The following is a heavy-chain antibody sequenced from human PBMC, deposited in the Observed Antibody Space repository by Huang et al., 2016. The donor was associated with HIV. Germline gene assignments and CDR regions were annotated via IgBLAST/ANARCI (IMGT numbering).Heavy chain of an antibody. Sequence: QVQLVQSGAEMKKPGASVKVSCQASGYNFKNFAISWVRQAPGQGHECIGWISGYNGYTIYSQRLQGIVNMTTDKPTRSAFMEVRNLRSDDTAVYYCARMLDSGWYVMIDYCGQGTLVTVSS. V-gene: IGHV1-18*04. CDR1: GYNFKNFA. CDR2: ISGYNGYT. CDR3: ARMLDSGWYVMIDY. D-gene: IGHD6-19*01. J-gene: IGHJ4*02.